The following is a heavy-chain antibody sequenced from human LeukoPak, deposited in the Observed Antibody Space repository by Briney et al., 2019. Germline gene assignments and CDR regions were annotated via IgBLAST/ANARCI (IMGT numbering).Heavy chain of an antibody. CDR3: ARLPDYYSRHGAPG. D-gene: IGHD3-10*01. V-gene: IGHV4-59*12. J-gene: IGHJ4*02. Sequence: SETLSLTCNVSGDSINYYYWSWIRQAPGKGLEWIGYIYYSGNTKYNPSFKSRVTISVDTSKNQFSLKLSSVTAADTAVYYCARLPDYYSRHGAPGWGQGTLVTVSS. CDR1: GDSINYYY. CDR2: IYYSGNT.